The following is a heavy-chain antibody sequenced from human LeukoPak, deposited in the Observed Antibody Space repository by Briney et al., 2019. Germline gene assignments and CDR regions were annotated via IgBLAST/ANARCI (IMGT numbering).Heavy chain of an antibody. CDR1: GFSFSDYW. D-gene: IGHD1-14*01. Sequence: GGSPRLSCVASGFSFSDYWMSWVRQAPGKGLEWVAGIKTDGSAKYCVDSLKGRFTISRDNAKNSLYLQMNNLRAEDTAVYYCARDPESQKGPDGLDYWGQGSLVTVAS. V-gene: IGHV3-7*01. J-gene: IGHJ4*02. CDR2: IKTDGSAK. CDR3: ARDPESQKGPDGLDY.